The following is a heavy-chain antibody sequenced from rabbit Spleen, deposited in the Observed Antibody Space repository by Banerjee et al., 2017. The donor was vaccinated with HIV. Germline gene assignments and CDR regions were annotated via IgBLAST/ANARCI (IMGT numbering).Heavy chain of an antibody. CDR1: GFTFSSGHY. J-gene: IGHJ6*01. CDR2: ISGGSGRT. CDR3: ARDSSSSFSSYGMDL. Sequence: QEQLVESGGGLVQPGGSLTLSCKASGFTFSSGHYMCWVRQAPGKGLEWIACISGGSGRTWYASWAKGRSTISRISSTTVTLQMTSLTAADTATYFCARDSSSSFSSYGMDLWGPGTLVTVS. V-gene: IGHV1S45*01. D-gene: IGHD1-1*01.